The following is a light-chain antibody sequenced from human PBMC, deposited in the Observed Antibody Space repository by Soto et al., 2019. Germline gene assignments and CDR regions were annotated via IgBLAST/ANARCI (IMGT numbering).Light chain of an antibody. Sequence: EIVLTKSPGTLSLSPGERATLSCRASQSISVTYLAWYQQKPGQAPRLLIYGASTRATGIPARFSGSGSGTEFTLTISSLQSEDFAVYYCQQYNNWPRTFGQGTKV. CDR2: GAS. J-gene: IGKJ1*01. V-gene: IGKV3-15*01. CDR3: QQYNNWPRT. CDR1: QSISVTY.